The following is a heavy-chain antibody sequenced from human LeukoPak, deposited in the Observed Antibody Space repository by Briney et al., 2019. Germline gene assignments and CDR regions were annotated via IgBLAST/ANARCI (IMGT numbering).Heavy chain of an antibody. CDR2: IYTSGTT. Sequence: SETLSLTCTVSRGSISGGSYYGSWIRQPAGEGLEWIGRIYTSGTTNYNPSLKSRVTISLDTSKNHSSLKLSSVTAAATAVYYCAREDYYDSSGYYWYFDLWGRGTLVTVSS. V-gene: IGHV4-61*02. CDR1: RGSISGGSYY. CDR3: AREDYYDSSGYYWYFDL. J-gene: IGHJ2*01. D-gene: IGHD3-22*01.